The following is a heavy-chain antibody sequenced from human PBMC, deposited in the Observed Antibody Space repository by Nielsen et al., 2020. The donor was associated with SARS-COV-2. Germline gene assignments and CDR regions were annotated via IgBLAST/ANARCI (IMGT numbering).Heavy chain of an antibody. CDR3: ARGRGIVVVPAAMRGRNYYGMDV. D-gene: IGHD2-2*01. CDR2: IYYSGST. Sequence: WIRQPPGKGLEWIGYIYYSGSTYYNPSLKSRVTISVDTSKNQFSLKLSSVTAADTAVYYCARGRGIVVVPAAMRGRNYYGMDVWGQGTTVTVSS. J-gene: IGHJ6*02. V-gene: IGHV4-31*02.